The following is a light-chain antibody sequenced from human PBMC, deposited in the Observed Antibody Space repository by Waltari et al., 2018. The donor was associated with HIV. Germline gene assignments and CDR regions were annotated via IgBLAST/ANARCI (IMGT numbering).Light chain of an antibody. CDR2: EAS. J-gene: IGKJ1*01. CDR3: QQYNSYSRT. V-gene: IGKV1-5*03. Sequence: DIQMTQSPSTLSASVGDRVTITCRASQSINGWLAWYQRKPGKAPKLRSYEASTGQSGVPSRFSGSGSGTEFTLTISGLQPDDFATYYCQQYNSYSRTFGQGTKVEIK. CDR1: QSINGW.